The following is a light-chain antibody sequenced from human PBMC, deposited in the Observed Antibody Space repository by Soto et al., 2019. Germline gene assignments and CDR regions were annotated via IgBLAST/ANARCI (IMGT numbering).Light chain of an antibody. CDR2: GIS. V-gene: IGKV3-15*01. CDR1: QSINND. CDR3: QQYSQWPIT. J-gene: IGKJ5*01. Sequence: EIVLTQSPATLSVSPGERATLSCRASQSINNDYLAWYQQKPGQAPRLLIYGISTRAPGVPARFSGSGSGTEFTLSVTSLQSEDFAVYYCQQYSQWPITFGQGTRLEIK.